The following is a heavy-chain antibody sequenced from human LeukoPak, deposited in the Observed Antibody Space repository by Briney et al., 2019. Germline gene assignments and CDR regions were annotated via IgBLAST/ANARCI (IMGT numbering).Heavy chain of an antibody. CDR3: AKKGATTGDFDY. J-gene: IGHJ4*02. V-gene: IGHV3-7*03. D-gene: IGHD1-26*01. Sequence: GGSLRLSCAVSGFTFSGFWMSWSRQAPGKGLEWVASINSDGSEVYYADVVKGRFTISRDNSKNTLYLQMNSLRAEDTAVYYCAKKGATTGDFDYWGQGTLVTVSS. CDR2: INSDGSEV. CDR1: GFTFSGFW.